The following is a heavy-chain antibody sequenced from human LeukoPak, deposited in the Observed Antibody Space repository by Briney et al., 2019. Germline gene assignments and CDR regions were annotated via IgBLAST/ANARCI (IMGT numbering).Heavy chain of an antibody. CDR3: ARGTIFGWLD. V-gene: IGHV3-48*04. Sequence: PGGSLRLSCAASGFTFSSYSMNWVRQAPGKGLEWVSYISSSSSTIYYADSVKGRFTISRDDAKNSLSLQMNSLRAEDTAVYYCARGTIFGWLDWGQGTLVTVSS. CDR1: GFTFSSYS. CDR2: ISSSSSTI. J-gene: IGHJ4*02. D-gene: IGHD3-3*01.